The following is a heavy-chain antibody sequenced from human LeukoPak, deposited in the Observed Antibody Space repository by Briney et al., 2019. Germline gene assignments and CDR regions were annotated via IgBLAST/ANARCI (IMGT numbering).Heavy chain of an antibody. CDR3: ARVTGYMTEDYFDY. V-gene: IGHV4-59*01. CDR2: IYYSGNT. Sequence: SETLSLTCTVSGGSIRSYYWSWIRQPPGKGLEWIGYIYYSGNTKYNPSLKSRVTISVDTSKNQFSLKLSSVTAADTAVYYCARVTGYMTEDYFDYWGQGTLITVSS. J-gene: IGHJ4*02. CDR1: GGSIRSYY. D-gene: IGHD6-13*01.